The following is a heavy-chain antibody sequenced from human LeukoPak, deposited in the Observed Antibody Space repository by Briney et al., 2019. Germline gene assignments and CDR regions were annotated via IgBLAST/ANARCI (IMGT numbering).Heavy chain of an antibody. CDR3: ATGSSAYKDY. V-gene: IGHV1-2*02. CDR1: GGTFSSYA. Sequence: ASVKVSCKASGGTFSSYAISWVRQAPGQGLEWMGWINPNSGGTNYAQKFQGRVTMTRDTSISTAYMELSSLRSDDTAVYYCATGSSAYKDYWGQGTLVTVSS. D-gene: IGHD3-22*01. CDR2: INPNSGGT. J-gene: IGHJ4*02.